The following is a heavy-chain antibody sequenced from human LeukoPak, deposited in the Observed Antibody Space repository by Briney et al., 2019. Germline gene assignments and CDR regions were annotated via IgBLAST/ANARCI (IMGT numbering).Heavy chain of an antibody. D-gene: IGHD6-6*01. J-gene: IGHJ4*02. CDR3: AKDKYSSSSVFDY. CDR2: IRYDGSNK. V-gene: IGHV3-30*02. Sequence: EGSVRLSCAASGFTFSSYGMHWVRQAPGKGLEWVAFIRYDGSNKYYADSVKGRFTISRDNSKNTLYLQMNSLRAEDTAVYYCAKDKYSSSSVFDYWGQGTLVTVSS. CDR1: GFTFSSYG.